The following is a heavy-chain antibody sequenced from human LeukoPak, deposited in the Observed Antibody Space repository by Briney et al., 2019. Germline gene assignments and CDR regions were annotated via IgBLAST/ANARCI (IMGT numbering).Heavy chain of an antibody. CDR2: IYYSGST. Sequence: LETPSLTCTVSGGSISSYCWSWIRQPPGKGLEWIGYIYYSGSTNYNPSLKSRVTISVDTSKNQFSLKLSSVTAADTAVYYCARDLGGVGGFDYWGQGTLVTVSS. CDR3: ARDLGGVGGFDY. V-gene: IGHV4-59*01. CDR1: GGSISSYC. D-gene: IGHD3-10*01. J-gene: IGHJ4*02.